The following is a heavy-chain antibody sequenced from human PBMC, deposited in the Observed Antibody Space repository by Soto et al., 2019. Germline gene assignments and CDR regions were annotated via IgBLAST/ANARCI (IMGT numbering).Heavy chain of an antibody. D-gene: IGHD5-12*01. CDR2: ISAYNGNT. CDR3: ARAAVATSHDAFDI. V-gene: IGHV1-18*01. CDR1: GYTFTTYG. Sequence: EASVKVSCKASGYTFTTYGISWVRQAPGQGLEWLGWISAYNGNTNYAQKFPGRVTMTTDTSTSTAYMELRSLRSDDTAVYYCARAAVATSHDAFDIWGQGTMVTVSS. J-gene: IGHJ3*02.